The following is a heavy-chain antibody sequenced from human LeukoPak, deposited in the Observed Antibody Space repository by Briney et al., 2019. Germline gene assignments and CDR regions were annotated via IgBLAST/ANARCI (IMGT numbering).Heavy chain of an antibody. J-gene: IGHJ4*02. CDR3: ARGTYGDYKFPHPADY. V-gene: IGHV3-30*19. CDR1: GFNFRNSD. Sequence: GGSLRLSCAASGFNFRNSDMHWVRQVPGKGLEWVAVISYDGSNKYYADSVKGRFTISRDNSKNTLYLQMNSLRAEDTAVYYCARGTYGDYKFPHPADYWGQGTLVTVSS. CDR2: ISYDGSNK. D-gene: IGHD4-17*01.